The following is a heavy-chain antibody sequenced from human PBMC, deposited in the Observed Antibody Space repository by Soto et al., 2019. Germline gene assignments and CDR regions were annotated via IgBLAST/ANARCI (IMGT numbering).Heavy chain of an antibody. V-gene: IGHV4-38-2*02. D-gene: IGHD6-13*01. CDR2: IYHSGST. CDR3: ARDLLGYRGWFDP. J-gene: IGHJ5*02. Sequence: AETLALTFAGFGYSSRCGIYGVWIRRPPGKGLEWIGSIYHSGSTYYRPSLKRRATISVDTSKNQFSLKLSSVTAADTAVYFCARDLLGYRGWFDPWGQGTLVTVSS. CDR1: GYSSRCGIY.